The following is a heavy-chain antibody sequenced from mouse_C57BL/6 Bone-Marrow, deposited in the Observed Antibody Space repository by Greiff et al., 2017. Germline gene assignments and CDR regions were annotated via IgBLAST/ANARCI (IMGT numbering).Heavy chain of an antibody. D-gene: IGHD1-1*01. CDR3: ATLRGAY. V-gene: IGHV5-6*01. Sequence: EVQLVESGGDLVKPGGSLKLSCAASGFTFSSYGMSWVRQTPDKRLEWVATISSGGSYTYYPDSVKGRITISRDNAKNTLYLQMSSLKSEDTAMYYCATLRGAYWGQGTLVTVSA. CDR1: GFTFSSYG. CDR2: ISSGGSYT. J-gene: IGHJ3*01.